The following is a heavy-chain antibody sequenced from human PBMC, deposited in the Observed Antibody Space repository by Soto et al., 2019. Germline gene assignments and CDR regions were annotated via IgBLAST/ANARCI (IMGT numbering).Heavy chain of an antibody. D-gene: IGHD3-16*01. J-gene: IGHJ6*02. CDR2: LSPNDGKT. Sequence: QVQVVQSGGEVKQPGASVKVSCKASGYTFTNYGLTWVRQAPGRGLEWMGWLSPNDGKTNYAQKLQGRLTMTTDTSTSTAYMELGSLRFDDTAIYYCVRGGGSNYYGLDVRGQGTTVTVSS. CDR3: VRGGGSNYYGLDV. V-gene: IGHV1-18*01. CDR1: GYTFTNYG.